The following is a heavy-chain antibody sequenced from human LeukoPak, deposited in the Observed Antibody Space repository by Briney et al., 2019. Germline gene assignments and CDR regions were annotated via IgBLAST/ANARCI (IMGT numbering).Heavy chain of an antibody. CDR2: IYPTDSHT. CDR1: GYRFPASW. Sequence: GESLKISCEASGYRFPASWIVWVRPMPGQGLDWIGIIYPTDSHTRYSLSFQGQDTKSADKSLSTAYLQWSSLTASDTAMYYCARIVGVTGTEDYYYYYMDVWGKGTTVTVSS. CDR3: ARIVGVTGTEDYYYYYMDV. D-gene: IGHD1-20*01. J-gene: IGHJ6*03. V-gene: IGHV5-51*01.